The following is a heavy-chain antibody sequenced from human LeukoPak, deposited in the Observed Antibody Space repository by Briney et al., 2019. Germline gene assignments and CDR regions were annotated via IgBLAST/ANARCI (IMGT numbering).Heavy chain of an antibody. D-gene: IGHD6-19*01. J-gene: IGHJ4*02. V-gene: IGHV4-59*01. Sequence: KPSETLSLTCTVSGGSISSYYWSWIRQPPGKGLEWIGYIYYSGSSNCNPSLKSRVTISVDTSKNQFSLKLSSVTAADTAVYYCARVYSSGWGYFDYWGQGTLVTVSS. CDR1: GGSISSYY. CDR2: IYYSGSS. CDR3: ARVYSSGWGYFDY.